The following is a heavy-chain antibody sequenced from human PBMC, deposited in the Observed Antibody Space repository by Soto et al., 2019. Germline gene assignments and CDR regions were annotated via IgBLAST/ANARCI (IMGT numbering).Heavy chain of an antibody. V-gene: IGHV4-59*01. Sequence: QVQLQESVPGLVKPSETLSLTCTVSGGSITSYYWSWIRQPPGEGLEWIGYMYISGSANYNPSLKSLVTVLVDTSKIQFPLSRSSVTAADTVVYYCARDRVGAASGHCDYWGQGILVTVSS. CDR1: GGSITSYY. D-gene: IGHD1-26*01. J-gene: IGHJ4*02. CDR2: MYISGSA. CDR3: ARDRVGAASGHCDY.